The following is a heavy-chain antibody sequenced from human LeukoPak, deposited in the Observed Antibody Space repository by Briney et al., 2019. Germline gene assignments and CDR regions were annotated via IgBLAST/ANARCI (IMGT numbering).Heavy chain of an antibody. V-gene: IGHV1-46*01. J-gene: IGHJ4*02. CDR2: INPSGTGT. CDR1: GYTITNNY. Sequence: ASVKVSCKASGYTITNNYMHWVRQAPGQGLEWMGVINPSGTGTSYAQRLQGRVTMTTDTSTSTAYMELRSLRSDDTAVYYCARDSLGSMEYWGQGTLVTVSS. D-gene: IGHD3-16*01. CDR3: ARDSLGSMEY.